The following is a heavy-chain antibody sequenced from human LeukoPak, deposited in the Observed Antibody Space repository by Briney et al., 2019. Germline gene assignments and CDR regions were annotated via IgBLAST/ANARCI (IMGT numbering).Heavy chain of an antibody. V-gene: IGHV1-2*02. CDR2: INPISGGT. J-gene: IGHJ5*01. CDR1: GYSFTDYY. Sequence: SVKVSCKASGYSFTDYYMHWVRQAPGHGLEWMGWINPISGGTNYAQSFQGRVTMTRDTSISTAHMELNKLTSSDTAVYYCARDLRGGFDSWGQGTLVTVSS. CDR3: ARDLRGGFDS. D-gene: IGHD3-16*01.